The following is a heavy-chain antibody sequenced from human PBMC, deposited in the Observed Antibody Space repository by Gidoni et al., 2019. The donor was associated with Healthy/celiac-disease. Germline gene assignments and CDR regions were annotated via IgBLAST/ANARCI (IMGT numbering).Heavy chain of an antibody. V-gene: IGHV3-21*01. CDR2: ISSSSSYI. CDR1: GFTFSSYS. Sequence: EVQLVESGGGLVKPGGSLRLSCAASGFTFSSYSMNWVRQAPGKGLEWVSSISSSSSYIYYADSVKGRFTISRDNAKNSLYLQMNSLRAEDTAVYYCAREGWELLQACFDYWGQGTLVTVSS. D-gene: IGHD1-26*01. J-gene: IGHJ4*02. CDR3: AREGWELLQACFDY.